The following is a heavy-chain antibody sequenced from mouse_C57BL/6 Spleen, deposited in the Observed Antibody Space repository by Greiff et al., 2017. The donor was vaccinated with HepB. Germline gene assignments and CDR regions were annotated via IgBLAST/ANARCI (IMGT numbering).Heavy chain of an antibody. CDR3: ARDRDYGSFYYAMDY. V-gene: IGHV5-16*01. J-gene: IGHJ4*01. CDR2: INYDGSST. Sequence: EVKLVESEGGLVQPGSSMKLSCTASGFTFSDYYMAWVRQVPEKGLEWVANINYDGSSTYYLDSLKSRFIISRDNAKNILYLQMSSLKSEDTATYYCARDRDYGSFYYAMDYWGQGTSVTVSS. CDR1: GFTFSDYY. D-gene: IGHD1-1*01.